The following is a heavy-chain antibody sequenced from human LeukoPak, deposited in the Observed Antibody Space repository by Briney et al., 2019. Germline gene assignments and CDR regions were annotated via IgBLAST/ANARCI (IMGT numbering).Heavy chain of an antibody. D-gene: IGHD1-26*01. CDR2: ISSSGSYI. V-gene: IGHV3-21*01. CDR3: ARDPYSGNYGNYYYYYMDV. J-gene: IGHJ6*03. Sequence: GGSLRLSCAASGFTCSHYSMVWVRQAPGKGLEWVSSISSSGSYIYYADSVRGRFTISRDNAKDSLYLQMNSLGPEDTAVYYCARDPYSGNYGNYYYYYMDVWGKGTTVTISS. CDR1: GFTCSHYS.